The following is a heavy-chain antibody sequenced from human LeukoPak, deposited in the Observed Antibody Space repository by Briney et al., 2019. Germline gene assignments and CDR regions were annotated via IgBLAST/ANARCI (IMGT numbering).Heavy chain of an antibody. CDR3: AKDPRWDTNYYFDY. CDR2: IWYDGSNK. CDR1: GFTFSSYG. J-gene: IGHJ4*02. Sequence: PGGSLSLSCAASGFTFSSYGMHWVRQAPSKGLEWVAVIWYDGSNKYYADSVKGRFTISRDNSKNTLYLQMNSLRAEDTAVYYCAKDPRWDTNYYFDYWGQGTLVTVSS. D-gene: IGHD1-26*01. V-gene: IGHV3-33*06.